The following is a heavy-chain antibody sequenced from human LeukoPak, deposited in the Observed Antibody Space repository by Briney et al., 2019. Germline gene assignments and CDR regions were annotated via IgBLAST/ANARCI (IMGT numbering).Heavy chain of an antibody. V-gene: IGHV4-59*08. J-gene: IGHJ4*02. CDR1: GGSISSYY. CDR2: IYYSGST. CDR3: ARGDDSGGYYAGY. Sequence: SETLSLTCTVSGGSISSYYWSWIRQPPGKGLEWIGYIYYSGSTNYNPSLKSQVTISVDTSKNQFSLKLSSVTAADTAVYYCARGDDSGGYYAGYWGQGTLVTVSS. D-gene: IGHD3-22*01.